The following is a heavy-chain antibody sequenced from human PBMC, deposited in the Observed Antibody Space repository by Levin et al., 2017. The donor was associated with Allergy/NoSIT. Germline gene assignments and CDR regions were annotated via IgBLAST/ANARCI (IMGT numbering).Heavy chain of an antibody. CDR1: GYSFTSYW. V-gene: IGHV5-51*01. Sequence: KVSCKGSGYSFTSYWIGWVRQMPGKGLEWMGIIYPGDSDTRYSPSFQGQVTISADKSISTAYLQWSSLKASDTAMYYCARGRGAGPFNDAFDIWGQGTMVTVSS. CDR2: IYPGDSDT. D-gene: IGHD6-19*01. J-gene: IGHJ3*02. CDR3: ARGRGAGPFNDAFDI.